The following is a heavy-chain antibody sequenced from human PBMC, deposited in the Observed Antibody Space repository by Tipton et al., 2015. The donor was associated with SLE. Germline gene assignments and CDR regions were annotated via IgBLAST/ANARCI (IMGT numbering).Heavy chain of an antibody. CDR3: HSLGYSFYYGMDV. V-gene: IGHV1-69*01. Sequence: QLVQSGAEVKKPGSSVKVSCKASGGTFSNYAISWVRQAPGQGLEWMGGIIPIFGTANYAQKFQDRVTITADESTNTAYMELSSLRSEDTAVYYGHSLGYSFYYGMDVWGPGTTVSVSS. D-gene: IGHD3-22*01. CDR2: IIPIFGTA. J-gene: IGHJ6*02. CDR1: GGTFSNYA.